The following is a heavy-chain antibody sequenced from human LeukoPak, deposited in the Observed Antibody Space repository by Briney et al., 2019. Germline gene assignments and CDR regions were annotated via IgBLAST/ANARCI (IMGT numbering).Heavy chain of an antibody. CDR1: GFTFSNAW. J-gene: IGHJ4*02. CDR3: TTWFGESKSHRVDY. Sequence: GGSLRLSCAASGFTFSNAWMSWVRPAPGKGLEWVGRIKSKTDGGTTDYAAPVKGRFTISRDDSKNTLYLQMNSLKTEDTAVYYCTTWFGESKSHRVDYWGQGTLVTVSS. V-gene: IGHV3-15*01. D-gene: IGHD3-10*01. CDR2: IKSKTDGGTT.